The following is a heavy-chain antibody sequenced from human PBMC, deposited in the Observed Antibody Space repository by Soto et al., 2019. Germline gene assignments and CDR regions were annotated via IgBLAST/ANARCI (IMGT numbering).Heavy chain of an antibody. V-gene: IGHV4-59*01. Sequence: SETLSLTCTVSGGSISSYYWSWIRQPPGKGLEWIGYIYYSGSTNYNPSLKSRVTISVDTSKNQFSLKLSSVTAADTAVYYCARDKDYYDSSGYYRVENWFDPWGQGTLVTVSS. J-gene: IGHJ5*02. CDR1: GGSISSYY. D-gene: IGHD3-22*01. CDR2: IYYSGST. CDR3: ARDKDYYDSSGYYRVENWFDP.